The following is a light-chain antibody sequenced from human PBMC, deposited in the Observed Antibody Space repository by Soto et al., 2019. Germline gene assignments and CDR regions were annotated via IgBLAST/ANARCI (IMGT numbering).Light chain of an antibody. V-gene: IGKV3-20*01. CDR1: QSVSSN. CDR3: QQYGTSPTT. J-gene: IGKJ1*01. CDR2: GAS. Sequence: EMLMTRCSATLSVSPGERATLSCRASQSVSSNLAWYQQKPGQAPRLLIYGASTRATGIPDRFSGTGSGTDFTLTISRLEPEDFAVYYCQQYGTSPTTFGQGTKVDIK.